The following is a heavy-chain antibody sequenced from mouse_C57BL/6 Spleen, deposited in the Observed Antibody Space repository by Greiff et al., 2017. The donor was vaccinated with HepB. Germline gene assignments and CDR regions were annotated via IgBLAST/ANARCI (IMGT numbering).Heavy chain of an antibody. CDR1: GYSITSGYY. D-gene: IGHD2-4*01. CDR2: ISYDGSN. J-gene: IGHJ4*01. Sequence: EVKLQESGPGLVKPSQSLSLTCSVTGYSITSGYYWNWIRQFPGNKLEWMGYISYDGSNNYNPSLKNRISITRDTSKNQFFLKLNSVTTEDTATYYCAREGIYYDYDDFLGYAMDYWGQGTSVTVSS. CDR3: AREGIYYDYDDFLGYAMDY. V-gene: IGHV3-6*01.